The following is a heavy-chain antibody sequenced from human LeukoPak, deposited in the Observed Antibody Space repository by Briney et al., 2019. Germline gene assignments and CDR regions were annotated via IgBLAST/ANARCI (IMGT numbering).Heavy chain of an antibody. V-gene: IGHV4-39*01. CDR1: GGSISSSSYY. CDR3: ARQSYDDRPFDY. CDR2: IYYSGGT. Sequence: SETLPLTCSVSGGSISSSSYYWGWIRQPPGKGLEWIGTIYYSGGTYYNPSLGSRVTISIDTSKNQFSLRLSSLTPADTALYYCARQSYDDRPFDYWGQGALVTVSS. J-gene: IGHJ4*02. D-gene: IGHD3-10*01.